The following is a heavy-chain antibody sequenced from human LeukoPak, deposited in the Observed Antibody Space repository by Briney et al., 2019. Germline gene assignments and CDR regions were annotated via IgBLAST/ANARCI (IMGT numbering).Heavy chain of an antibody. Sequence: SETLSLTCTVSGGSISSGSYYWSWIRQPAGKGLEWIGRIYTSGSTNYNPSLKSRVTISVDTSKNQFSLKLSSVTAADTAVYYCARSAPAAMGYFDYWGQGTLVTVSS. CDR3: ARSAPAAMGYFDY. CDR2: IYTSGST. V-gene: IGHV4-61*02. J-gene: IGHJ4*02. D-gene: IGHD2-2*01. CDR1: GGSISSGSYY.